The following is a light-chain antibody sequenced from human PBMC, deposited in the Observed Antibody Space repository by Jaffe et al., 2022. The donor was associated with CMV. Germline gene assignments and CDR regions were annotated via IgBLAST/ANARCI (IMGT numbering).Light chain of an antibody. J-gene: IGKJ2*01. CDR3: QQSYSVPYT. CDR2: AAS. Sequence: DIQLTQSPSSLFASIGDRVTITCRASQTISVYLNWYQHKPGRAPKLLIYAASNLQGGVPSRFSGSGSGTDFTLTISSLQPEDSATYYCQQSYSVPYTFGRGTEVENK. V-gene: IGKV1-39*01. CDR1: QTISVY.